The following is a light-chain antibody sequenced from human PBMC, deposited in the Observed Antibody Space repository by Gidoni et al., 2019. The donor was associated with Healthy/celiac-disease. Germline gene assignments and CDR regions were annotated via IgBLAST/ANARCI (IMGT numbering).Light chain of an antibody. CDR3: QQYWSIPWT. V-gene: IGKV4-1*01. Sequence: DIVMTQSPDSLAVSLGERATINCKSSQSVLYSSNNKNYLAWYQQKPGHPPKLLIYWASTRESGVPDRFSGGGSGTDFTLTISSLQAEDVAVYYCQQYWSIPWTFGQGTKMEIK. J-gene: IGKJ1*01. CDR1: QSVLYSSNNKNY. CDR2: WAS.